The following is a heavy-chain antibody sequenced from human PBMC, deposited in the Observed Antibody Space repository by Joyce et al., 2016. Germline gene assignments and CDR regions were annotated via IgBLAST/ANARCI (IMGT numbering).Heavy chain of an antibody. Sequence: QVQLQQWGAGLLKPSETLSLTCAVYGGTLSGYYWSWVRQPPGKGLEWIGEINYSGTTNYNPSLKSRVSISLDTPKNQLSVKMNSVTAADTAVYYCARGRRYFETWGQGTMVTVSS. CDR1: GGTLSGYY. J-gene: IGHJ3*02. V-gene: IGHV4-34*01. CDR2: INYSGTT. CDR3: ARGRRYFET. D-gene: IGHD1-1*01.